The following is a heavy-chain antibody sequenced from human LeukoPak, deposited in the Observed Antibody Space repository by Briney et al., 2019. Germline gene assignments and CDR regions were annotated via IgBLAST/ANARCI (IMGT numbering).Heavy chain of an antibody. D-gene: IGHD5-18*01. CDR1: GGTFSSYA. Sequence: GPSVKVSCKASGGTFSSYAISWVRQAPGQGLEWMGGIIPIFGSANYAQKFQGRVTITADESTSTAYMELSSLRSEDTAVYYCARAKRGDTAMVPLDYWGQGTLVTVSS. V-gene: IGHV1-69*13. J-gene: IGHJ4*02. CDR3: ARAKRGDTAMVPLDY. CDR2: IIPIFGSA.